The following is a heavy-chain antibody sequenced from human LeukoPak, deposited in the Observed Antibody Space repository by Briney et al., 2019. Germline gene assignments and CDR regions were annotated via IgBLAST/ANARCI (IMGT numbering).Heavy chain of an antibody. V-gene: IGHV4-59*01. J-gene: IGHJ3*02. CDR2: IYYSGST. CDR3: ARLVSAAFDI. CDR1: GGSISSYH. Sequence: SETLSLTCTVSGGSISSYHWSWIRQPPGKGLEWIGYIYYSGSTNYNPSLKSRVTISVDTSKNQFSLKLSSVTAADTAVYYCARLVSAAFDIWGQGTMVTVSS.